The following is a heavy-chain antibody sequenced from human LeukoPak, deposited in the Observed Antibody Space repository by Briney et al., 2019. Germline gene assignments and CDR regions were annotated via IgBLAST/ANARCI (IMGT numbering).Heavy chain of an antibody. CDR3: ARDQMTTHSDY. Sequence: GRSLRLSCAASGFTFSNHAIHWARQAPGKGLEWVAVISYDGDNKYYADSVKGRFTISRDNSKNTLYLQMNSLRAEDTAVYYCARDQMTTHSDYWGQGTLVTVSS. V-gene: IGHV3-30*04. CDR1: GFTFSNHA. CDR2: ISYDGDNK. D-gene: IGHD4-11*01. J-gene: IGHJ4*02.